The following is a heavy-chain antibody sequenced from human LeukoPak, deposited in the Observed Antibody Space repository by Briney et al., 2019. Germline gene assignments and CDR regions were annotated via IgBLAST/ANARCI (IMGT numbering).Heavy chain of an antibody. CDR1: GFTVSSNY. D-gene: IGHD3-10*01. V-gene: IGHV3-66*01. CDR3: ARDRFAGITLPES. Sequence: GGSQRLSCAASGFTVSSNYMSCVRQAPGKGLEWVSVIYSGGSTYYADSVKGRFTISRDNSKNTLYLQMNSLRAEDTAVYYCARDRFAGITLPESWGQGTLVTVSS. J-gene: IGHJ5*02. CDR2: IYSGGST.